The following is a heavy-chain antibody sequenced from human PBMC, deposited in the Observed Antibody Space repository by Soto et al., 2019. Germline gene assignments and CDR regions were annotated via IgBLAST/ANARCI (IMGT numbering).Heavy chain of an antibody. CDR1: GFTLSSTW. V-gene: IGHV3-7*01. CDR3: ARDGLNWNSVHYGMDV. J-gene: IGHJ6*02. D-gene: IGHD1-20*01. CDR2: VKQDGSEK. Sequence: PGGSLRLSCAASGFTLSSTWMTWVRQAPGKGLEWVANVKQDGSEKYYLDSVKGRFTVSRDNAKNSLFLQMTSLTPEDKAVYYCARDGLNWNSVHYGMDVWGQGTTVTVSS.